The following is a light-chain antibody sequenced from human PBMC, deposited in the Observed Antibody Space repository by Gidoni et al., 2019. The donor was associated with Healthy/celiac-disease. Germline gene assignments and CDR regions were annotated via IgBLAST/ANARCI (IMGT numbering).Light chain of an antibody. CDR1: QGISSY. J-gene: IGKJ4*01. CDR2: AAS. CDR3: HQLNSYPLRT. Sequence: DIELTQSPSFLSASVGDRVTITCRATQGISSYLAWYQQKPGKAPKLLIYAASTLQSGVPARFSGSGSGTEFTLTISSLQPEDFATYYYHQLNSYPLRTFGGGTKVEIK. V-gene: IGKV1-9*01.